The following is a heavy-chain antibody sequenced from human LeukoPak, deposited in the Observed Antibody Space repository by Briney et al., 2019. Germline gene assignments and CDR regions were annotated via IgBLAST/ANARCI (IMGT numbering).Heavy chain of an antibody. J-gene: IGHJ5*02. CDR3: SRGGYGDYNNWFDP. CDR2: IWYNGSNK. Sequence: GRSLRLSCAASGFTFSSFAMHWVRQAPGKGLEWVADIWYNGSNKYYAESVKGRFTISRDNSGNTLYLQMNSLRAEDTAVYYCSRGGYGDYNNWFDPWGQGTLVIVSS. D-gene: IGHD4-17*01. CDR1: GFTFSSFA. V-gene: IGHV3-33*01.